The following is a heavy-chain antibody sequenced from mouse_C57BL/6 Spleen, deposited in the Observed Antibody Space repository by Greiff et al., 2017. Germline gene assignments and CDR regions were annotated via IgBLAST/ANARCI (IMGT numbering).Heavy chain of an antibody. V-gene: IGHV1-80*01. CDR1: GYAFSSYW. CDR3: AREGGTGAYYFDY. J-gene: IGHJ2*01. CDR2: IYPGDGDP. D-gene: IGHD4-1*01. Sequence: VKLMESGAELVKPGASVKISCKASGYAFSSYWMNWVKQRPGKGLEWIGQIYPGDGDPNYNGKFKGKATLTVDKSSSTDYMQLSSLTSGDSAVYFCAREGGTGAYYFDYWGQGTTLTVSS.